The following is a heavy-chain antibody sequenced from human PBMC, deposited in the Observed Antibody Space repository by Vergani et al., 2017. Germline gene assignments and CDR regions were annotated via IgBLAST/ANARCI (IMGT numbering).Heavy chain of an antibody. Sequence: EVQLVESGGGLIQPGESLRLSCAGSGFIFSSNYMNWVRQAPGKGLELVSVIFSGGTTYYADSVKGRFTISRDNSKNTLYLQMNNLRAEDTAVYYCARATYSGGWNDDWFDPGGQGALVTVSS. CDR3: ARATYSGGWNDDWFDP. V-gene: IGHV3-53*01. CDR1: GFIFSSNY. CDR2: IFSGGTT. D-gene: IGHD6-19*01. J-gene: IGHJ5*02.